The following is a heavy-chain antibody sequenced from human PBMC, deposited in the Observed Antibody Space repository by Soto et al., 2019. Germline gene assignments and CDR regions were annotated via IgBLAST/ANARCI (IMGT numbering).Heavy chain of an antibody. Sequence: ASVKVSCKASGYTFTGYYMHWVRQAPGQGLEWMGWINPNSGGTNYAQRFQGWVTMTRDTSISTAYMELSRLRSDDTAVYYCARGDSNPYYFDYWGQGSLVTVSS. CDR3: ARGDSNPYYFDY. CDR2: INPNSGGT. V-gene: IGHV1-2*04. D-gene: IGHD4-4*01. J-gene: IGHJ4*02. CDR1: GYTFTGYY.